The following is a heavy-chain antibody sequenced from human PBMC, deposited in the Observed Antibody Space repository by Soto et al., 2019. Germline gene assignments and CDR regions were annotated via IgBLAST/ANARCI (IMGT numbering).Heavy chain of an antibody. Sequence: KTSETLSLTCTVSGGSKSRYYWSWIRQPPGKGLEWIGYIYYSGSTNYNPSLKSRVTISVDTSKNQFSLKLSSVTAADTAVYYCARRGGSRPNYYGMDVWGQGTTVTVSS. CDR2: IYYSGST. CDR3: ARRGGSRPNYYGMDV. V-gene: IGHV4-59*01. D-gene: IGHD3-16*01. CDR1: GGSKSRYY. J-gene: IGHJ6*02.